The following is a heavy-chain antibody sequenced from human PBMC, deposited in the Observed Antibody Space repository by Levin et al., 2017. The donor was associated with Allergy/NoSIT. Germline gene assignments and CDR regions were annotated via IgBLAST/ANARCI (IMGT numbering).Heavy chain of an antibody. D-gene: IGHD5-12*01. J-gene: IGHJ4*02. CDR2: INPNSGGT. CDR3: ARDWGLGLRLEYYFDY. V-gene: IGHV1-2*02. CDR1: GYTFTGYY. Sequence: ASVKVSCKASGYTFTGYYMHWVRQAPGQGLEWMGWINPNSGGTNYAQKYQGRVTMTRDTSISTAYMELSRLRSDDTAVYYCARDWGLGLRLEYYFDYWGQGTLVTVSS.